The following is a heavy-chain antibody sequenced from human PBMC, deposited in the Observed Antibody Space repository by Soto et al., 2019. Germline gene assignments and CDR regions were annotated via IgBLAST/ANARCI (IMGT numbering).Heavy chain of an antibody. CDR1: GASISGFY. J-gene: IGHJ5*02. D-gene: IGHD1-1*01. CDR3: VRDGTKTLRDWFDP. Sequence: SETMSLTCTVSGASISGFYWSWIRKSAGKGLEWIGRIYATGTTDYNPSLKSRVMMSVDTSKKQFSLKLRSVTAADTAVYYCVRDGTKTLRDWFDPWGQGMSVTVAS. V-gene: IGHV4-4*07. CDR2: IYATGTT.